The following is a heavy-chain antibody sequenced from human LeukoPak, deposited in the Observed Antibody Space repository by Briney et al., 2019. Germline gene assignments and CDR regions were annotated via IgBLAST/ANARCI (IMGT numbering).Heavy chain of an antibody. CDR2: IYYPGST. CDR1: GDSITTSY. D-gene: IGHD3-16*01. J-gene: IGHJ6*03. CDR3: ARVGGGGMRFRHYMDV. V-gene: IGHV4-59*01. Sequence: SETLSLTCSVSGDSITTSYWTWIRQSPGKGLEWIGYIYYPGSTLSNPSLKSRLSLSLHTSKNQFSLKLLSVTAADTATYCCARVGGGGMRFRHYMDVWGKGTPVTVSS.